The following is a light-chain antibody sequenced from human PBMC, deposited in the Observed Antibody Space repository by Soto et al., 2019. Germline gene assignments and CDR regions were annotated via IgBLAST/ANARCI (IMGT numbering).Light chain of an antibody. V-gene: IGKV1-39*01. CDR2: AAS. Sequence: DMEMTQSPSSLSASVGDRVTITCRASQSISNYLNWYQHKPGKVPKLLIYAASSLQSGVPTRYNGSGSGTNLTLTINSLHLEDFATYCSQQSYGTPLSFGGGTKMESK. J-gene: IGKJ4*02. CDR3: QQSYGTPLS. CDR1: QSISNY.